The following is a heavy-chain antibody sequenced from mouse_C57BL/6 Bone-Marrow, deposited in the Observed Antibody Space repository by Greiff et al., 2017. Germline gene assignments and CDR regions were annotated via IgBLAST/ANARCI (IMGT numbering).Heavy chain of an antibody. CDR2: ISSKSNNSAT. CDR1: GFSFNTYA. Sequence: EVKLVEPGGGLVQPKGSLKLSCAASGFSFNTYAMNWVRQAPGKGLEWVARISSKSNNSATYYADSVKDRFTISRDDSESMLYLQRNNLKAEATAMYYCVRQGRRCGMDYWGQGTSVTVSS. CDR3: VRQGRRCGMDY. J-gene: IGHJ4*01. D-gene: IGHD3-3*01. V-gene: IGHV10-1*01.